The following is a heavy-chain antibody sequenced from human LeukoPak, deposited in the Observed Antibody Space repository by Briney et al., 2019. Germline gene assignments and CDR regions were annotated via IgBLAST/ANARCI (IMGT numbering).Heavy chain of an antibody. CDR2: INHSGST. D-gene: IGHD2-21*02. J-gene: IGHJ5*02. CDR1: GGSISSGGYY. CDR3: ARLVVVTAIPPPNWFDP. V-gene: IGHV4-39*07. Sequence: SETLSLTCTVSGGSISSGGYYWSWIRQPPGKGLEWIGEINHSGSTNYNPSLKSRVTISVDTSKNQFSLKLSSVTAADTAVYYCARLVVVTAIPPPNWFDPWGQGTLVTVSS.